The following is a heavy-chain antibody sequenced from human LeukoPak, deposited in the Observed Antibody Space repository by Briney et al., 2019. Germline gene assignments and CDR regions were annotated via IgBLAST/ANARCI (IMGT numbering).Heavy chain of an antibody. Sequence: GASVKVSCKVSGYTLTKLSMHWVRQAPGKGLEWMGGFDPEDGETIYAQKFQGRVTMTEDTSTDTAYMELSGLRSEDTAVYYCATEFVKAWYFDLWGRGTLVTVSS. D-gene: IGHD3-10*01. CDR3: ATEFVKAWYFDL. CDR1: GYTLTKLS. J-gene: IGHJ2*01. V-gene: IGHV1-24*01. CDR2: FDPEDGET.